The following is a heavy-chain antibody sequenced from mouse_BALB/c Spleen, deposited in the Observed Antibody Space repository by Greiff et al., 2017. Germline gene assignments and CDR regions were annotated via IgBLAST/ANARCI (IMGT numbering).Heavy chain of an antibody. CDR1: GFTFSSFG. Sequence: EVNVVESGGGLVQPGGSRKLSCAASGFTFSSFGMHWVRQAPEKGLEWVAYISSGSSTIYYADTVKGRFTISRDNPKNTLFLQMTSLRSEDTAMYYCARSHYYGYFDYWGQGTTLTVSS. CDR2: ISSGSSTI. CDR3: ARSHYYGYFDY. J-gene: IGHJ2*01. V-gene: IGHV5-17*02. D-gene: IGHD1-2*01.